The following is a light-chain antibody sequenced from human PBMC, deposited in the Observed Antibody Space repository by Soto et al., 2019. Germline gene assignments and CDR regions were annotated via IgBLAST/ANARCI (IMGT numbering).Light chain of an antibody. J-gene: IGLJ2*01. CDR1: SSDVGTYNY. CDR3: LQDYSYPLT. Sequence: QSALTQPASVSASPGQSITISCTGTSSDVGTYNYVSWYQQHPGKAPKLMIYEVSNRPSGVSNRFSGSKSGNTASLTISGLQAEDEADYYCLQDYSYPLTFGGGTKVTVL. CDR2: EVS. V-gene: IGLV2-14*01.